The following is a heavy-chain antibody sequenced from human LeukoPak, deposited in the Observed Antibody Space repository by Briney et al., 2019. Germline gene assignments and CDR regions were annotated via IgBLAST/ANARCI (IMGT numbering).Heavy chain of an antibody. CDR2: IDPADGEM. D-gene: IGHD1-26*01. V-gene: IGHV1-24*01. Sequence: ASVKVSCMLSGYRLTELSLHWVRPAPGKGREWMGGIDPADGEMIYTQMFQGRITMTEDSSTDTAYMEMSSLRSDDTAVYYCATGRTKWDLLNYWGQGTLVTVSS. CDR1: GYRLTELS. CDR3: ATGRTKWDLLNY. J-gene: IGHJ4*02.